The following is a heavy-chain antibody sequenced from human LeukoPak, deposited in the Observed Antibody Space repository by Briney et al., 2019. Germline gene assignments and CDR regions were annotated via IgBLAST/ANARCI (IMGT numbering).Heavy chain of an antibody. Sequence: GGSLRLSCAASGFTFSRYWMHWVRQAPGKGLVWVSRINSDGSSTSYADSVKGRFTISRDNAKNTLYLQMNSLRAEDTAVYYCARDYSSSWRKIDYWGQGTLVTVSS. J-gene: IGHJ4*02. CDR3: ARDYSSSWRKIDY. V-gene: IGHV3-74*01. CDR2: INSDGSST. D-gene: IGHD6-13*01. CDR1: GFTFSRYW.